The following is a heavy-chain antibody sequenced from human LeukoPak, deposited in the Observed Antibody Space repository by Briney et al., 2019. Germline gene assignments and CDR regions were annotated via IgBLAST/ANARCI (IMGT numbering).Heavy chain of an antibody. CDR2: ISGSGTI. D-gene: IGHD3-10*01. Sequence: SETLSLTCAVYGGSFSGYYWSWIRQPPGKGLEWIGRISGSGTITYNPALQSRLSISIDTSKNQFSLKLMSVTAADTAVYYCARDSGTTGEVKFDPWGQGTLVTVSS. J-gene: IGHJ5*02. V-gene: IGHV4-4*07. CDR3: ARDSGTTGEVKFDP. CDR1: GGSFSGYY.